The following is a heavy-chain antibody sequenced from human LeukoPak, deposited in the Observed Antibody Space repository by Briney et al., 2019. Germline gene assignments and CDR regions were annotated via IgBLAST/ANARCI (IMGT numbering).Heavy chain of an antibody. CDR1: EFTFSSYA. D-gene: IGHD3-9*01. CDR3: VKEGPVLRYFDWLPILDY. J-gene: IGHJ4*02. V-gene: IGHV3-64D*06. Sequence: QPGRSLRLSCAASEFTFSSYAMHWVRQAPGKGLEYVSAISSNGGSTYYADSVKGRFTISRDNSKNTLYLQMSSLRAEDTAVYYCVKEGPVLRYFDWLPILDYWGQGTLVTVSS. CDR2: ISSNGGST.